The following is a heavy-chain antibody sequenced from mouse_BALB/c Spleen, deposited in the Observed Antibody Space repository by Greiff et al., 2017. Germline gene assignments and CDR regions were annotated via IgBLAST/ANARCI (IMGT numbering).Heavy chain of an antibody. J-gene: IGHJ2*01. CDR3: ARYDGSSYAYFDY. CDR2: ISYSGST. CDR1: GYSITSDYA. V-gene: IGHV3-2*02. D-gene: IGHD1-1*01. Sequence: EVQLVESGPGLVKPSQSLSLTCTVTGYSITSDYAWNWIRQFPGNKLEWMGYISYSGSTSYNPSLKSRISITRDTSKNQFFLQLNSVTTEDTATYYCARYDGSSYAYFDYWGQGTTLTVSS.